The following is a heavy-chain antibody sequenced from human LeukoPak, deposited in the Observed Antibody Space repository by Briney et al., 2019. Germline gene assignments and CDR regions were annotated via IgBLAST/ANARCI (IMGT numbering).Heavy chain of an antibody. V-gene: IGHV1-46*01. CDR2: INPSGGTT. CDR1: GYNFTSYY. D-gene: IGHD6-13*01. J-gene: IGHJ6*02. CDR3: ARVRIGQQLDKYYYYAMDV. Sequence: ASVKVSCKASGYNFTSYYMHWVRQAPGQGLEWMGIINPSGGTTNYAQKFQGRVTVTRDTSTSTVYMALSSLRSEDTAVYYCARVRIGQQLDKYYYYAMDVWGQGTTVTVSS.